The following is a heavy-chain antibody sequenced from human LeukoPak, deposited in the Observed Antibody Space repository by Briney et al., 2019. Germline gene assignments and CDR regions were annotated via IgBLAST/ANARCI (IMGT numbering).Heavy chain of an antibody. CDR2: IYHSGST. Sequence: SQTLSLTGAVSGGSISSGGYSWSWIRQPPGKGLEWIGYIYHSGSTYYNPSLKSRVTISVDRSKNQFSLKLSSVTAADTAVYYCARLLRRLGYFDYWGQGTLVTVSS. CDR1: GGSISSGGYS. D-gene: IGHD1-26*01. V-gene: IGHV4-30-2*01. CDR3: ARLLRRLGYFDY. J-gene: IGHJ4*02.